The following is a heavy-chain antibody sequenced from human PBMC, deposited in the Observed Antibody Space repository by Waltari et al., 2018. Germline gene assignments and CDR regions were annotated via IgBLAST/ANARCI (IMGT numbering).Heavy chain of an antibody. CDR1: GGSVGSGSYY. CDR3: ATLSPPSYYGAGLGGADY. J-gene: IGHJ4*02. Sequence: VRLQESGPGPRKRSATQSLTCPVSGGSVGSGSYYWGWIRQPPGKGLEWFGYIYYSGSTNYNPALGSRVTTIVDTSKNKLSLRLSSVTAAETAVEYCATLSPPSYYGAGLGGADYWGQGTLVTVSS. CDR2: IYYSGST. D-gene: IGHD3-10*01. V-gene: IGHV4-61*01.